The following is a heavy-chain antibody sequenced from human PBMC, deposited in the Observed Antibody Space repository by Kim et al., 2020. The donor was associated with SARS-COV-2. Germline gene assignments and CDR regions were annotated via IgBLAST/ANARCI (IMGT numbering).Heavy chain of an antibody. J-gene: IGHJ3*02. D-gene: IGHD3-16*01. CDR2: IKQDASVI. Sequence: GGSLRLSCAASGFTFSSYWMSWVRQAPGKGLEWVASIKQDASVISYVDSVRGLFTISRDNAKNSLSLQMDSLRAEDTALYFCARPYRGGSFDIWGQGTMV. V-gene: IGHV3-7*01. CDR1: GFTFSSYW. CDR3: ARPYRGGSFDI.